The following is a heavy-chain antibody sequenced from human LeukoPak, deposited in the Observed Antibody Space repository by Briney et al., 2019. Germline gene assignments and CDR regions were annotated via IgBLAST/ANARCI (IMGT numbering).Heavy chain of an antibody. CDR3: AREPTFWGSYRYARLYYFDY. V-gene: IGHV4-38-2*02. CDR2: IYHSGST. D-gene: IGHD3-16*02. CDR1: GYSISSGYY. J-gene: IGHJ4*02. Sequence: PSETPSLTCAVSGYSISSGYYWGWIRQPPGKGLEWIGSIYHSGSTYYNPSLKSRVTISVDTSKNQFSLKLSSVTAADTAVYYCAREPTFWGSYRYARLYYFDYWGQGTLVTVSS.